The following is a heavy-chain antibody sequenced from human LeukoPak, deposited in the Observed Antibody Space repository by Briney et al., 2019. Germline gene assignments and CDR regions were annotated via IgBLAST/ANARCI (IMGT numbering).Heavy chain of an antibody. CDR2: IYYSGSN. Sequence: SQTLSLTCIVSGGAIRSGGYYWSWIRQHPGKGLEWIGYIYYSGSNSYNPSLKSRVTISVDTSKNQFLLKLSSVTAADTAVYYCARNPYRGYDYWYFDLWGRGTLVTVSS. D-gene: IGHD5-12*01. CDR3: ARNPYRGYDYWYFDL. CDR1: GGAIRSGGYY. V-gene: IGHV4-31*03. J-gene: IGHJ2*01.